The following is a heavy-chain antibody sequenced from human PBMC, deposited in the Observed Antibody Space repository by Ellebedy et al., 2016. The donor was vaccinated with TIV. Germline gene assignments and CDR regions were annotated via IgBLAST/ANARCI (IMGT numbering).Heavy chain of an antibody. D-gene: IGHD1-1*01. J-gene: IGHJ4*02. Sequence: MPSETLSLTCAVYGGSFSSYYWSWIRQPPGKGLEWIGYIYYSGSTNYNPSLKSRVTISVDTSKNQFSLKLSSVTAADTAVYYCATYTMGRLDYWGQGTLVTVSS. CDR1: GGSFSSYY. CDR2: IYYSGST. V-gene: IGHV4-59*08. CDR3: ATYTMGRLDY.